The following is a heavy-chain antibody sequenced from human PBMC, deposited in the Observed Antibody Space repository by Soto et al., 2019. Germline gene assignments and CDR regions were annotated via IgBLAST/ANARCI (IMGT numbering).Heavy chain of an antibody. V-gene: IGHV1-18*04. J-gene: IGHJ4*02. CDR2: ISTYNGST. Sequence: ASVKVSCKACGYSFTRRGISRVRQAPGQGPECMGWISTYNGSTNYAQKFQGRVSRTTDTSTSTAYMGLRSLRYADTAVFFRALCHARDSWGQGTLVTVSS. CDR1: GYSFTRRG. CDR3: ALCHARDS.